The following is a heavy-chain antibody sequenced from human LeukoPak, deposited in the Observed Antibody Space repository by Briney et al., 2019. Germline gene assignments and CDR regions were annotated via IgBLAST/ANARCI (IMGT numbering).Heavy chain of an antibody. V-gene: IGHV3-43*01. CDR3: ARAGYDFWSGYFFDY. D-gene: IGHD3-3*01. CDR1: GFTFDAYT. Sequence: GGSLRLSCAASGFTFDAYTMHWVRQAPGKGLEWVSLISWDGGSTYYADSVKGRFTISRDNSKNSLYLQMNSLRTEDTALYYCARAGYDFWSGYFFDYWGQGTLVTVSS. CDR2: ISWDGGST. J-gene: IGHJ4*02.